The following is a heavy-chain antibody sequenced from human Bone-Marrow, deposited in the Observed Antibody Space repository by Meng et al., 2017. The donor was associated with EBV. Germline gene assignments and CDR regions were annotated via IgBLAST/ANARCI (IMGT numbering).Heavy chain of an antibody. D-gene: IGHD3-10*01. CDR2: IKHSGST. J-gene: IGHJ4*02. CDR1: GRSFSCYY. V-gene: IGHV4-34*01. Sequence: SETLSPTCAFYGRSFSCYYWSWSRQPPGKGLELIGEIKHSGSTNYNPSLKSRVTISVDMSKNHFSLKLTSVTAADTAVYYCARKVTLVRGVRGPTHDSWGQGTLVTVSS. CDR3: ARKVTLVRGVRGPTHDS.